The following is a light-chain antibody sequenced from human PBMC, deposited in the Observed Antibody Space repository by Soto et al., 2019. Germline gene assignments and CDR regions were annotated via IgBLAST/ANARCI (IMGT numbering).Light chain of an antibody. CDR3: QQTYSTPIT. CDR2: AAS. CDR1: QSIRNY. V-gene: IGKV1-39*01. J-gene: IGKJ5*01. Sequence: DIQMTQSPSSLSASVGDRVTISCRASQSIRNYLNWYQQRPGKAPKLLIYAASSLQSGVPSRFSGSGSGTDFTLTISSLQPEDFVTYYCQQTYSTPITFGQGTRLEIK.